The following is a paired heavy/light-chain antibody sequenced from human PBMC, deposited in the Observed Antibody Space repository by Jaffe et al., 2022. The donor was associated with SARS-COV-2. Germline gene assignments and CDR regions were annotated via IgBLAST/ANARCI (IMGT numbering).Heavy chain of an antibody. CDR2: IWYDGSNK. J-gene: IGHJ3*02. V-gene: IGHV3-33*01. CDR3: ARERSPSYYGPGAFDI. D-gene: IGHD3-10*01. CDR1: GFTFSSYG. Sequence: QVQLVESGGGVVQPGRSLRLSCAASGFTFSSYGMHWVRQAPGKGLEWVAVIWYDGSNKYYADSVKGRFTISRDNSKNTLYLQMNSLRAEDTAVYYCARERSPSYYGPGAFDIWGQGTMVTVSS.
Light chain of an antibody. CDR1: QGISSY. Sequence: DIQLTQSPSFLSASVGDRVTITCRASQGISSYLAWYQQKPGKAPKLLIYAASTLQSGVPSRFSGSGSGTEFTLTISSLQPEDFATYYCQQLNTYPPITFGGGTKVEIK. CDR2: AAS. J-gene: IGKJ4*01. V-gene: IGKV1-9*01. CDR3: QQLNTYPPIT.